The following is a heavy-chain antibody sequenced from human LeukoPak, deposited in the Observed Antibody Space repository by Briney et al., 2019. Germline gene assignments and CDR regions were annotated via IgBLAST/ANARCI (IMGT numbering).Heavy chain of an antibody. J-gene: IGHJ5*02. CDR2: INPSGGST. CDR3: AILTMITSAPNWFDP. Sequence: ASVKVSCKASGYTFTSYYMHWVRQAPGQGLEWLGIINPSGGSTSYAQKFQGRVTMTRDTSTTTVYMELSSLRSEDTAVYYCAILTMITSAPNWFDPWGQGTLVTVSS. CDR1: GYTFTSYY. D-gene: IGHD3-22*01. V-gene: IGHV1-46*01.